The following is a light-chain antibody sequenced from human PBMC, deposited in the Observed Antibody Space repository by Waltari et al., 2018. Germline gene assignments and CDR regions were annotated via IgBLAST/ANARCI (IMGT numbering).Light chain of an antibody. J-gene: IGLJ2*01. CDR2: GKD. Sequence: SSELTQDPAVSVALGQTIRITCQRDSPRNYDASCYQQKPGQAPIHGIYGKDNRPSGIPDRFSGSTSGNTASLTITGSQAEDEADYYCHSRVVSNVRGAFGGGTKLTVL. V-gene: IGLV3-19*01. CDR1: SPRNYD. CDR3: HSRVVSNVRGA.